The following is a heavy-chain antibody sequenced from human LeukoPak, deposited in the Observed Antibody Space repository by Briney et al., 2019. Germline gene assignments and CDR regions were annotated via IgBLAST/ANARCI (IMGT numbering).Heavy chain of an antibody. CDR3: AKDGLGSSGWYGDH. D-gene: IGHD6-19*01. V-gene: IGHV3-30*18. CDR1: GFTFSNYG. Sequence: AGGSLRLSCAASGFTFSNYGMHGVRQAPGKGLEWVAVISNDGSNKYYADSVKSRFTLSRDNSKNTLYLQMNSLSTEDTAVYYCAKDGLGSSGWYGDHWGQGTLVTVSS. CDR2: ISNDGSNK. J-gene: IGHJ4*02.